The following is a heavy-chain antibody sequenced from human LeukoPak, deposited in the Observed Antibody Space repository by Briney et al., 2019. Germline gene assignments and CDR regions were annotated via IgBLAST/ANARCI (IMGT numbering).Heavy chain of an antibody. D-gene: IGHD2-2*01. CDR2: INANNGDT. J-gene: IGHJ5*02. V-gene: IGHV1-2*02. Sequence: ASVKVSCKASGYTFTDYYVHWVRQAPGQGLEWMGWINANNGDTNYAQKFQGRVTMTRDTSISTAYMDLTRLRSDDTAVYYCARVSPIYQLFFWFDPWGQGTLVTVSS. CDR3: ARVSPIYQLFFWFDP. CDR1: GYTFTDYY.